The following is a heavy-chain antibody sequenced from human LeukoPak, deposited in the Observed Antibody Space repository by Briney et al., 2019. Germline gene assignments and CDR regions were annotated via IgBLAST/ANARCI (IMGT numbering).Heavy chain of an antibody. V-gene: IGHV1-69*05. J-gene: IGHJ5*02. CDR3: AREDCSGGSCYSESGWFDP. CDR1: GGTFSSYA. CDR2: IIPIFGTA. D-gene: IGHD2-15*01. Sequence: SVTVSCTASGGTFSSYAISWVRQAPGQGLEWMGGIIPIFGTANYAQKFQDRVTITRDTSASTAYMELSSLRSEDTAVYYCAREDCSGGSCYSESGWFDPWGQGTLVTVSS.